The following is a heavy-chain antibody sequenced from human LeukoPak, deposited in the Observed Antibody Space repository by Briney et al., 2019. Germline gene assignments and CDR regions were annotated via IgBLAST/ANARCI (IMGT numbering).Heavy chain of an antibody. D-gene: IGHD6-6*01. CDR3: ARETYSSSSGDGMHV. Sequence: PGGALRLSCAASGFAFSSYEMNWVRQAPGEGLEWGSYISSSGSTIYYAESVKGRFTISRDNAKSSLYLRINSLRAEDTAVYYCARETYSSSSGDGMHVWGQGTTVTVSS. J-gene: IGHJ6*02. V-gene: IGHV3-48*03. CDR2: ISSSGSTI. CDR1: GFAFSSYE.